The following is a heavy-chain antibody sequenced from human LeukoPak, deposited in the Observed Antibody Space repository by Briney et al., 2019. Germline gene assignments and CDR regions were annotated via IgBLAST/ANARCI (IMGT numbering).Heavy chain of an antibody. J-gene: IGHJ4*02. Sequence: APVKVSCKASGYTFTSYAMHWVRQAPGQRLEWMGWINAGNGNTKYSQKFQGRVTITRDTSASTAYMELSSLRSEDTAVYYCARGPNYDGNFDYWGQGTLVTVSS. CDR3: ARGPNYDGNFDY. D-gene: IGHD3-22*01. V-gene: IGHV1-3*01. CDR1: GYTFTSYA. CDR2: INAGNGNT.